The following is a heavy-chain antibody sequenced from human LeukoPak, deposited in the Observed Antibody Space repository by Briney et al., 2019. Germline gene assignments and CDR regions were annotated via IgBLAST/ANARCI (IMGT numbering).Heavy chain of an antibody. D-gene: IGHD5-24*01. CDR3: AKHDGGFRD. CDR2: ISDSDGST. J-gene: IGHJ4*02. CDR1: GFTFSTYA. V-gene: IGHV3-23*01. Sequence: PGGSLRLSCAASGFTFSTYAMSWVRQAPGKGLEWVSSISDSDGSTYYADSVKGRFTISRDNSKNTLYLQMNSLRAEDTAVYYCAKHDGGFRDWGQGTLVTVSS.